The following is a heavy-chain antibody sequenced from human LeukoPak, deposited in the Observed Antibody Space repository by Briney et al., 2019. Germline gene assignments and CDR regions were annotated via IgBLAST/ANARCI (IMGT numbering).Heavy chain of an antibody. J-gene: IGHJ4*02. Sequence: GGSLRLSCAASGFTFSSYEMNWVRQAPGKGLEWVSYISTSGSTIYYADSVKGRFTISRDNAKSSLYLQMNSLRTEDTAVYYCARDPALDYWGQGTLVTVSS. CDR2: ISTSGSTI. CDR1: GFTFSSYE. V-gene: IGHV3-48*03. CDR3: ARDPALDY.